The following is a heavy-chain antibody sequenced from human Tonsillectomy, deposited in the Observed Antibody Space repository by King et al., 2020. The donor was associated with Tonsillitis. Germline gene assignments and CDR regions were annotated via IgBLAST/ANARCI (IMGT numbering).Heavy chain of an antibody. CDR2: IYWNDDK. CDR1: GFSLSTSGVG. D-gene: IGHD2-15*01. J-gene: IGHJ5*02. Sequence: TLKESGPTLVKPTQTLTLTCTFSGFSLSTSGVGVGWIRQPPGKALEWLALIYWNDDKRYSPSLKSRLTITKDTSKNQVVLTMTNMDPVDTATYYCAHSPYCSGGSCYLNWFDPWGQGTLVTVSS. CDR3: AHSPYCSGGSCYLNWFDP. V-gene: IGHV2-5*01.